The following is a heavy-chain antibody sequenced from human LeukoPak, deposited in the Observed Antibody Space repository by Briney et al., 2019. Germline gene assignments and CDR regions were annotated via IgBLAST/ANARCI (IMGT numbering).Heavy chain of an antibody. Sequence: SETLSLTCTVSGDSFSLYYWSWIRQPAGKGLEWIGRISSSGSTSYNPSLKSRVTISVDTSKNQFSLKLSSVTAADTAVYFCARGPYSYDSSGAFDIWGQGTMVTVSS. CDR2: ISSSGST. J-gene: IGHJ3*02. V-gene: IGHV4-4*07. CDR1: GDSFSLYY. D-gene: IGHD3-22*01. CDR3: ARGPYSYDSSGAFDI.